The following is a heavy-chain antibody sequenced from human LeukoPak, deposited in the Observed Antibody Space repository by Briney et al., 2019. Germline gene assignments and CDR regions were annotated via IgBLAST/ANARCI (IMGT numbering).Heavy chain of an antibody. D-gene: IGHD5-12*01. CDR3: SGYDYSGFPAAGY. CDR2: IYSGGST. Sequence: GGSPRLSCEASGFTFSGNSMSWVGQAQGKGLEGVSVIYSGGSTYYADSVKGRFTISRDNSKNTLYLQMNSLRAEDTAVYYCSGYDYSGFPAAGYWGQGTLVTVSS. J-gene: IGHJ4*02. CDR1: GFTFSGNS. V-gene: IGHV3-53*01.